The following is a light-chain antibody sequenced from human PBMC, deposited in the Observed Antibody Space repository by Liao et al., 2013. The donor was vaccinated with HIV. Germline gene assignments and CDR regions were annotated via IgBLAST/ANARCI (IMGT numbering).Light chain of an antibody. CDR1: NLGDKY. V-gene: IGLV3-1*01. J-gene: IGLJ1*01. Sequence: SYELTQPPSVSVSPGQTASITCSGDNLGDKYACWYQQKPGQSPVLVMYQDNKRPSGIPERFSGSNSGNTATLTISGTQAMDEADYFCQAWDSSKGVFGTGTKVTVL. CDR2: QDN. CDR3: QAWDSSKGV.